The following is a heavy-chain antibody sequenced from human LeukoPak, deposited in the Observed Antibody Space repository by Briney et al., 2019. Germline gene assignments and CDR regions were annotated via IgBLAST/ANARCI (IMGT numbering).Heavy chain of an antibody. D-gene: IGHD1-1*01. V-gene: IGHV2-5*01. CDR3: AHRPKLTLKSERPKWAWFDP. J-gene: IGHJ5*02. CDR1: GFSLSTSGVD. CDR2: IFWNDDK. Sequence: SGPTLVKPTQTLTLTCTFSGFSLSTSGVDVGWIRQPPGKALEWLAVIFWNDDKGYSPSLKSRLTITKDTSKHQVVLTMPNMDPVDTATYYCAHRPKLTLKSERPKWAWFDPWGQGTLVSVSS.